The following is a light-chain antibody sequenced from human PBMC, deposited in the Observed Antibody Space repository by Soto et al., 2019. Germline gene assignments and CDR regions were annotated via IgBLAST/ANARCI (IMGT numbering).Light chain of an antibody. Sequence: EIVLTQSPGTLSLSPGERATLSCRASQSVNIGYLAWYQQKPGQAPRLLLYCASSRATGIPDRFSGSGSGTDFTLTISRLEPEDFAVYYCQQLGSSPYTFGQGTNLEIK. CDR2: CAS. CDR1: QSVNIGY. CDR3: QQLGSSPYT. V-gene: IGKV3-20*01. J-gene: IGKJ2*01.